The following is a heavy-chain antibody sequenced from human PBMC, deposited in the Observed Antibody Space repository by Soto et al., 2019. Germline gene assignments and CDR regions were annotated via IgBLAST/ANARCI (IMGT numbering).Heavy chain of an antibody. CDR2: ISDDGSKK. V-gene: IGHV3-30*18. Sequence: QVQLVESGGGVVQPGRSLRLSCAASGFSFNNYAMHWVRQAPGKGLEWVTLISDDGSKKYFADSVKGRFTVSRDNSKNTLFLQMNSLKTEDTAVYYCAKSAHPAVVTLYYFDSRGQGTLVTVSS. D-gene: IGHD2-21*02. CDR1: GFSFNNYA. CDR3: AKSAHPAVVTLYYFDS. J-gene: IGHJ4*02.